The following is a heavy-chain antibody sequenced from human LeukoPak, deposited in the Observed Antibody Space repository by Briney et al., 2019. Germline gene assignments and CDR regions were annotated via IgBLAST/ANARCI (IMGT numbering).Heavy chain of an antibody. CDR2: IRSKANGYTT. J-gene: IGHJ3*02. CDR3: TRLAGGDAFDI. D-gene: IGHD2-15*01. CDR1: GFTFSSYW. V-gene: IGHV3-73*01. Sequence: GGSLRLSCAASGFTFSSYWMHWVRQASGKGLEWVGRIRSKANGYTTAYGASVKGRFTISRDDSQRATYVQMNSLKIEDTAVYYCTRLAGGDAFDIWGPGTMVTVSS.